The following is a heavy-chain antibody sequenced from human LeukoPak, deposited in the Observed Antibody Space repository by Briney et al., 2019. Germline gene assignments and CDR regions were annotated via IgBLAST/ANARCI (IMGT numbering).Heavy chain of an antibody. CDR2: IIPILGIA. V-gene: IGHV1-69*04. J-gene: IGHJ4*02. D-gene: IGHD2-15*01. Sequence: SVKVSCKASGGTCSSYTISWVRQAPGQGLEWMGRIIPILGIANYAQKFQGRVAITAVKSTSTAYMELSSLRSEDTAVYYCARDVGGCSGGSCLYYFDYWGQGTLVTVSS. CDR3: ARDVGGCSGGSCLYYFDY. CDR1: GGTCSSYT.